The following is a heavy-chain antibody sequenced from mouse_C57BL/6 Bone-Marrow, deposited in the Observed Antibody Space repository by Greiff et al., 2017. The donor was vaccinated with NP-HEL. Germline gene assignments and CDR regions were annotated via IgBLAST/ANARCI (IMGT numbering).Heavy chain of an antibody. V-gene: IGHV1-81*01. D-gene: IGHD1-1*01. CDR3: ARGRYYGSSFYWYFDV. CDR2: IYPSSGNT. Sequence: VQLVESGAELARPGASVKLSCKASGYTFTSYGISWVKQRTGQGLEWIGEIYPSSGNTYYNEKFKGKATLTADKSSSTAYMELRSLTSEDSAVYFCARGRYYGSSFYWYFDVWGTGTTVTVSS. CDR1: GYTFTSYG. J-gene: IGHJ1*03.